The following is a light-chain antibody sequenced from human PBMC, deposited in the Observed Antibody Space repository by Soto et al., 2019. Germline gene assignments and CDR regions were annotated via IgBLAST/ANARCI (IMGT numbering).Light chain of an antibody. CDR2: DAS. V-gene: IGKV1-5*01. CDR1: QSISSW. J-gene: IGKJ1*01. Sequence: DIQMTQSPSTLSASVGDRVTITCRASQSISSWLAWYQRKPGKAPKLLIYDASSLESGVPSRFSGSGSGTEFTLAISSLQPDDFATYYCQQYKSYTWTFGQGTKVEIK. CDR3: QQYKSYTWT.